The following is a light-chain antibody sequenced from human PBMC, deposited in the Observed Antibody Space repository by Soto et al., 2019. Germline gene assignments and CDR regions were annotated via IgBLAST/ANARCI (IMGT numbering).Light chain of an antibody. CDR1: QSIGKSY. J-gene: IGKJ4*01. Sequence: EIVLTQSPGTLSVSPGESATLSCRASQSIGKSYLAWFQHKPGQAPRLLIYGASTRATGIPDRFRGSGSGTDFTLTVSRLESEDFAVYYCQQYAESPLTFGGGTKVDIK. CDR2: GAS. CDR3: QQYAESPLT. V-gene: IGKV3-20*01.